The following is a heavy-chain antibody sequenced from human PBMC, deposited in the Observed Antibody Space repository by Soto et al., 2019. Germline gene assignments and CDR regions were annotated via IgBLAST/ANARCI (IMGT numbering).Heavy chain of an antibody. Sequence: GGSLRLSCAASGFTFSSYAMIWVRQAPGKGLEFVSAISGVCGSAYWAGSVKGRFTICRDSSKNSVYLRMSSRRAEDRAVYYCEKSAPGPTIAARDYWGQGTLVTVSS. J-gene: IGHJ4*02. CDR2: ISGVCGSA. CDR1: GFTFSSYA. CDR3: EKSAPGPTIAARDY. D-gene: IGHD6-6*01. V-gene: IGHV3-23*01.